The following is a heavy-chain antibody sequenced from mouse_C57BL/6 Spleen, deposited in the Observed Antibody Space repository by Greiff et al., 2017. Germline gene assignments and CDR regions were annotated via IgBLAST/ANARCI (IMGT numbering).Heavy chain of an antibody. D-gene: IGHD1-1*01. CDR3: TRNYGGDWYFDV. V-gene: IGHV1-5*01. CDR1: GYTFTSYW. CDR2: IYPGNSDT. Sequence: EVQLQQSGTVLARPGASVKMSCKTSGYTFTSYWMHWVKQRPGQGLEWIGAIYPGNSDTSYNQKFKGKAKLTAVTSASTAYMELSSLTNEDSAVYYCTRNYGGDWYFDVWGTGTTVTVSS. J-gene: IGHJ1*03.